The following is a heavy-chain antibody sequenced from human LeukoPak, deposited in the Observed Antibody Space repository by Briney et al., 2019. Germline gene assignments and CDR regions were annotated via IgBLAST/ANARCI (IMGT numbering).Heavy chain of an antibody. CDR2: IIPIFGTA. J-gene: IGHJ6*03. D-gene: IGHD3-10*01. CDR3: ASSAPRVYYYYYYMDV. CDR1: GGTFSSYA. V-gene: IGHV1-69*13. Sequence: SVKVSCKASGGTFSSYAVSWVRQAPGQGLEWMGGIIPIFGTANYAQKFQGRVTITADESTSTAYMELSSLRSEDTAVYYCASSAPRVYYYYYYMDVWGKGTTVTVSS.